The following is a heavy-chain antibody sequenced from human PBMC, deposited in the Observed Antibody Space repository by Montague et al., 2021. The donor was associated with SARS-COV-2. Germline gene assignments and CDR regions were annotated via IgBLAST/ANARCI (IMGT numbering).Heavy chain of an antibody. V-gene: IGHV3-30*04. J-gene: IGHJ4*02. Sequence: SQRLSCAASVFTFSSHAMHLFRQAPATGLEWMAIISYDVSNKYYADSVKGRFTISRDNSKNKPYLRMNSPRAEDTAVYYCARDDGSGSYYVTFDYWGQGTLVTVSS. CDR1: VFTFSSHA. D-gene: IGHD3-10*01. CDR3: ARDDGSGSYYVTFDY. CDR2: ISYDVSNK.